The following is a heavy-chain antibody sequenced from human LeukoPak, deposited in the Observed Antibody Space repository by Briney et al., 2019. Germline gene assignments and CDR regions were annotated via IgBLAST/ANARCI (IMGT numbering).Heavy chain of an antibody. CDR2: IYYSGST. Sequence: PSETLSLTCTVSGSSISSYYWSWIRQPPGKGLEWIGYIYYSGSTNYNPSLKSRVTISVGTSKNQFSLKLSSVTAADTAVYYCARHKRYSSGWYGYFQHWGQGTLVTVSS. J-gene: IGHJ1*01. D-gene: IGHD6-19*01. V-gene: IGHV4-59*08. CDR1: GSSISSYY. CDR3: ARHKRYSSGWYGYFQH.